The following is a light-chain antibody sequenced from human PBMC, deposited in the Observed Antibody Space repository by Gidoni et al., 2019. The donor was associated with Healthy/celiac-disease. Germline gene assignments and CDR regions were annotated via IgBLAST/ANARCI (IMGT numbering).Light chain of an antibody. J-gene: IGKJ2*01. CDR2: GAS. CDR3: QQYNNWPRGT. CDR1: QSVSSN. V-gene: IGKV3-15*01. Sequence: ETVMTKFPATLSVSTGERATLSCRASQSVSSNVARYQQKPGQDPMLLIYGASTRATGIPARFSGSGSGTELTLTISSLQSEDLAVYYCQQYNNWPRGTFGQGTKLEIK.